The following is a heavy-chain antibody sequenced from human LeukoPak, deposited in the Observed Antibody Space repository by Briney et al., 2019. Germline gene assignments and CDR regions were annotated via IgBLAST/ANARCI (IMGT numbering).Heavy chain of an antibody. D-gene: IGHD3-10*01. CDR2: IWYDGSNE. CDR1: GFTFSSYG. Sequence: GGSLRLSCAASGFTFSSYGMHWVRQAPGKGLEWVAVIWYDGSNEYYADSVKGRFTISRDNSKNTLYLQMNSLRAEDTAVYYCARDRGRPVYGMDVWGQGTTVTVSS. V-gene: IGHV3-33*01. J-gene: IGHJ6*02. CDR3: ARDRGRPVYGMDV.